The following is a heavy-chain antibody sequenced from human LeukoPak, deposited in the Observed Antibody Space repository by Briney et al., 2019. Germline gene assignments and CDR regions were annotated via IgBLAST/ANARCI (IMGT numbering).Heavy chain of an antibody. CDR2: ISPSGSSI. CDR1: GLTFSDYY. V-gene: IGHV3-11*01. J-gene: IGHJ4*02. Sequence: PGGSLRLSCAVSGLTFSDYYMSWTRQAPGKGPELVSYISPSGSSIFYVDSVKGRFTISRDNAKNSLYLQMNSLRAEDTAVYYCTRDRNFWSAVGGYWGQGTLVTVSS. CDR3: TRDRNFWSAVGGY. D-gene: IGHD3-3*01.